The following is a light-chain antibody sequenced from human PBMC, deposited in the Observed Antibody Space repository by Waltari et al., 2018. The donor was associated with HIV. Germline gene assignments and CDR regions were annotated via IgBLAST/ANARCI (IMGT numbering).Light chain of an antibody. CDR2: EAA. CDR1: QTISAK. Sequence: EIVMTQSPPTLSVSQGQRVTLSCRASQTISAKVAWYQQRPGQAPRLLIYEAATRPTGIPARCSGSGSGTEFTLTISSLQSEDFATYFCQQYDSGPREITFGQGTMLEIK. CDR3: QQYDSGPREIT. J-gene: IGKJ2*01. V-gene: IGKV3-15*01.